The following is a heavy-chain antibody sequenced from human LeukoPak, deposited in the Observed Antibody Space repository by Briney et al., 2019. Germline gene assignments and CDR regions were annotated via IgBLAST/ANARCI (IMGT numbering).Heavy chain of an antibody. CDR3: ARVGYDYVWGSYRYCYYFDY. J-gene: IGHJ4*02. D-gene: IGHD3-16*02. CDR1: GGSFSGYY. V-gene: IGHV4-34*01. Sequence: SETLSLTCAVYGGSFSGYYWSWIRQPPGKGLEWIGEINHSGSTNYNPSLKSRVTISVDTSKNQFSLKLSSVTAADTAAYYCARVGYDYVWGSYRYCYYFDYWGQGTLVTVSS. CDR2: INHSGST.